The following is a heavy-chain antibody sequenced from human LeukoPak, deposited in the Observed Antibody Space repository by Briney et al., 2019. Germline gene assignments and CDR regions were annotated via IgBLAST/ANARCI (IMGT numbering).Heavy chain of an antibody. D-gene: IGHD6-13*01. V-gene: IGHV4-59*08. CDR3: ARHSSSWPYFDF. CDR2: IHYGRST. J-gene: IGHJ4*02. Sequence: SETLSLTCTVSGGSISGYYWSWIRQPPGKGLEWIGYIHYGRSTNYNPSLKSRVTISVDTSKNQFSLKLSSVTAPDTAVYYCARHSSSWPYFDFWGLGTLVTVSS. CDR1: GGSISGYY.